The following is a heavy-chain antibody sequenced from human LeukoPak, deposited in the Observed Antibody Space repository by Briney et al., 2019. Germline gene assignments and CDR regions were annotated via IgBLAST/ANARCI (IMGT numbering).Heavy chain of an antibody. V-gene: IGHV3-21*01. D-gene: IGHD5-18*01. CDR3: ARDSYGYAHFDY. J-gene: IGHJ4*02. CDR2: ISSSSSYI. CDR1: GFTFSNYG. Sequence: GRSLRLSCAASGFTFSNYGMNWVRQAPGKGLEWVSSISSSSSYIYYADSVKGRFTISRDNAKNSLCLQMNSLRAEDTAVYYCARDSYGYAHFDYWGQGTLVTVSS.